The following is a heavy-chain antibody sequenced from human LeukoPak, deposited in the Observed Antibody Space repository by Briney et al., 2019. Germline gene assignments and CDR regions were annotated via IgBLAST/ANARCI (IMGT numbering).Heavy chain of an antibody. J-gene: IGHJ6*03. CDR3: ARDGSGKGYYYYMDV. Sequence: PGGSLRLSCAASGFTFSSYWMSWVRQAPGKGLEWVANIKQDGSEKYYVDSVKGRFTISRDNAKNSLYLQMNSLRAEDTAVYYCARDGSGKGYYYYMDVWGKGTTVTVSS. D-gene: IGHD3-3*01. V-gene: IGHV3-7*01. CDR1: GFTFSSYW. CDR2: IKQDGSEK.